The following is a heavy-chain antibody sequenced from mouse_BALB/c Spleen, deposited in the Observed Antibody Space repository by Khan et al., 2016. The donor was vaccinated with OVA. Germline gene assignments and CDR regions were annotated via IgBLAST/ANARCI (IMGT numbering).Heavy chain of an antibody. CDR2: INPSNGYT. Sequence: VQLQQSGAELARPGASVKMSCKASGYTFTSYTIHWIKKRPGQGLEWIGYINPSNGYTNYNQKFKDKATLTTDKSSTTAYLQLSSLTSDDSAVXNCVRDGAYHRNDGWFAYRGQGTLVTVSA. D-gene: IGHD2-14*01. CDR3: VRDGAYHRNDGWFAY. J-gene: IGHJ3*01. CDR1: GYTFTSYT. V-gene: IGHV1-4*01.